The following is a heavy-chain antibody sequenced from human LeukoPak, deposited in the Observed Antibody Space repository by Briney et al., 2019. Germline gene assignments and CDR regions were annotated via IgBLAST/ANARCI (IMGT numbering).Heavy chain of an antibody. V-gene: IGHV3-23*01. CDR2: ISGSGGST. D-gene: IGHD6-19*01. J-gene: IGHJ4*02. Sequence: PGGSLRLSCAASGFIFSTYWMGWVRQAPGKGLEWVSAISGSGGSTYYADSVKGRFTISRDNSKNTLYLQMNSLRAEDTAVYYCAKAVGYSSGWTPFDYWGQGTLVTVSS. CDR1: GFIFSTYW. CDR3: AKAVGYSSGWTPFDY.